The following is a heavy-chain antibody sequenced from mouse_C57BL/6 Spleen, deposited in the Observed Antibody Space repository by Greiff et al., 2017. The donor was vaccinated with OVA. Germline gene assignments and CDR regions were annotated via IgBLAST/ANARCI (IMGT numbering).Heavy chain of an antibody. CDR1: GYTFPSYW. CDR2: IDPNSGGT. Sequence: QVQLQQPGAELVKPGASVKLSCKASGYTFPSYWMHWVKQRPGRGLEWIGRIDPNSGGTKYNEKFKSKATLTVDKPSSTAYMQLSSLTSEDSAVYYCARRGITTVVATNAMDYWGQGTSVTVSS. J-gene: IGHJ4*01. D-gene: IGHD1-1*01. V-gene: IGHV1-72*01. CDR3: ARRGITTVVATNAMDY.